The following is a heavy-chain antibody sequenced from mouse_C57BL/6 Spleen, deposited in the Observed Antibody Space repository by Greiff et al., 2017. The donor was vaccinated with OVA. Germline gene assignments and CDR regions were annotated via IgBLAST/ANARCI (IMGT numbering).Heavy chain of an antibody. J-gene: IGHJ1*03. CDR2: INPSSGYT. D-gene: IGHD2-3*01. V-gene: IGHV1-7*01. CDR1: GYTFTSYW. Sequence: VQVVESGAELAKPGASVKLSCKASGYTFTSYWMHWVKQRPGQGLEWIGYINPSSGYTKYNQKFKDKATLTADKSSSTAYMQLSSLTYEDSAVYYCARDGYLRYWYFDVWGTGTTVTVSS. CDR3: ARDGYLRYWYFDV.